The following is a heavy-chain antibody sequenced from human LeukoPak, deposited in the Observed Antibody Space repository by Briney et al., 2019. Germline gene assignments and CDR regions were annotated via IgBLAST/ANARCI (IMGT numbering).Heavy chain of an antibody. Sequence: PGGSLRLSCAASGFTSSSYAMHWVRQAPGKGLEWVAVISYDGSNKYYADSVKGRFTISRDNSKNTLYLQMNSLRAEDTAVYYCARGYDILTGHGHFDYWGQGTLVTVSS. J-gene: IGHJ4*02. D-gene: IGHD3-9*01. CDR3: ARGYDILTGHGHFDY. V-gene: IGHV3-30-3*01. CDR2: ISYDGSNK. CDR1: GFTSSSYA.